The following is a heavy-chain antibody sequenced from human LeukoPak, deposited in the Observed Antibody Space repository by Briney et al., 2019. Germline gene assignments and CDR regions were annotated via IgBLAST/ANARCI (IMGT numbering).Heavy chain of an antibody. Sequence: GGSLRLSCAASGFTFSSYEMNWVRQAPGKGLEWVSYISSSGSTIYYADSVKGRFTISRDNAKNSLYLQMNSLRAEDTAVYYCARDQGYVWGSYRINWFDPWGQGTLITVSS. V-gene: IGHV3-48*03. CDR2: ISSSGSTI. D-gene: IGHD3-16*02. CDR1: GFTFSSYE. J-gene: IGHJ5*02. CDR3: ARDQGYVWGSYRINWFDP.